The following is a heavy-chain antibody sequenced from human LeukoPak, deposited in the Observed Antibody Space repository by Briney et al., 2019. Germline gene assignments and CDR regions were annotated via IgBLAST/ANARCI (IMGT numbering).Heavy chain of an antibody. V-gene: IGHV3-30*02. J-gene: IGHJ5*02. Sequence: GRSLRLSCSASGFTFSSYAMHWVRQAPGKGLEWVAFIRYDGSNKYYADSVKGRFTISRDNSKNTLYLQMNSLRAEDTAVYYCVKDFCSSTSCYYIGWFDPWGQGTLVTVS. CDR1: GFTFSSYA. CDR2: IRYDGSNK. D-gene: IGHD2-2*01. CDR3: VKDFCSSTSCYYIGWFDP.